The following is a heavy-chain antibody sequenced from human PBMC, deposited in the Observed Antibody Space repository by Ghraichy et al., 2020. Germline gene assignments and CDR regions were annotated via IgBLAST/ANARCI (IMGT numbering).Heavy chain of an antibody. CDR3: AKDYGDSPVYEYYFDY. CDR1: GFTFSSYA. D-gene: IGHD4-17*01. CDR2: ISGSGGST. V-gene: IGHV3-23*01. J-gene: IGHJ4*02. Sequence: GGSLRLSCAASGFTFSSYAMSWVRQAPGKGLEWVSAISGSGGSTYYADSVKGRFTISRDNSKNTLYLQMNSLRAEDTAVYYCAKDYGDSPVYEYYFDYWGQGTLVTVSS.